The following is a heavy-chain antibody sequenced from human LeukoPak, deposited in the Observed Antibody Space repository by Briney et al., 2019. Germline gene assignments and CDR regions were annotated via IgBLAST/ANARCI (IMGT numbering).Heavy chain of an antibody. CDR2: ISYDGSNK. V-gene: IGHV3-30-3*01. CDR1: GFTFSSYA. D-gene: IGHD3-22*01. J-gene: IGHJ4*02. Sequence: GSLRLSCAASGFTFSSYAMHWVRQAPGKGLEWVAVISYDGSNKYYADSVKGRFTISRDNSKNTLYLQMNSLRAEDTAVYYCARDTYYYDSSGYFDYWGQGTLVTVSS. CDR3: ARDTYYYDSSGYFDY.